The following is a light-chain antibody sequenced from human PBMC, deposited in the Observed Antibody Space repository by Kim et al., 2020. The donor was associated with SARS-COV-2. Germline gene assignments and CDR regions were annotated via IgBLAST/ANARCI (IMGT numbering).Light chain of an antibody. CDR2: AVS. Sequence: SAAVGDRVTITCRASHSISRNLNWYQQKPGKAPNLLIYAVSKSQSGVPSRFTGSGSGTDFTLTISSLHPEDFASYYCQQTYDPPYTFGQGTKLEI. V-gene: IGKV1-39*01. CDR1: HSISRN. CDR3: QQTYDPPYT. J-gene: IGKJ2*01.